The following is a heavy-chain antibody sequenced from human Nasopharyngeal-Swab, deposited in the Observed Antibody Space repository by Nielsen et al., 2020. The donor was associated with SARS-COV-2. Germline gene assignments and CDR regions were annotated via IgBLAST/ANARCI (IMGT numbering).Heavy chain of an antibody. CDR3: AKDRDSGDDSDDYYHYYGMDV. V-gene: IGHV3-23*01. D-gene: IGHD5-12*01. Sequence: GESLKIPCAASGFPFRSYAISWVRQAPGKGLEWVSVISGSDNTTYYADSVKGRFTISRDNSKNTVNLQMNSLRVEDTAIYYCAKDRDSGDDSDDYYHYYGMDVWGQGTTVTVFS. CDR1: GFPFRSYA. CDR2: ISGSDNTT. J-gene: IGHJ6*02.